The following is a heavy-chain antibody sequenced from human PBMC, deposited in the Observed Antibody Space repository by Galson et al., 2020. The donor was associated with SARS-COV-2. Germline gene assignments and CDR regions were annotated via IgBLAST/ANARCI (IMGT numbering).Heavy chain of an antibody. J-gene: IGHJ4*03. CDR2: ISYDGSNK. Sequence: GGSLRLSCAASGFTFSSYAMHWVRQAPGKGLEWVAVISYDGSNKYYADSVKGRFTISRDNSKNTLYLQMNSLRAEDTAVYYCARNDYSNSHDYWGQGATVTVSS. CDR3: ARNDYSNSHDY. D-gene: IGHD4-4*01. CDR1: GFTFSSYA. V-gene: IGHV3-30*04.